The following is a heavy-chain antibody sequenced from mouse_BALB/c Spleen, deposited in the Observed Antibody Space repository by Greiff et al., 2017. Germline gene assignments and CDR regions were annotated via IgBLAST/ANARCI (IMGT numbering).Heavy chain of an antibody. CDR3: ARDRTYYGAYYAMDY. D-gene: IGHD2-10*01. J-gene: IGHJ4*01. V-gene: IGHV5-6-3*01. CDR1: GFTFSSYG. CDR2: INSNGGST. Sequence: EVKVVESGGGLVQPGGSLKLSCAASGFTFSSYGMSWVRQTPDKRLELVATINSNGGSTYYPDSVKGRFTISRDNAKNTLYLQMSSLKSEDTAMYYCARDRTYYGAYYAMDYWGQGTSVTVSS.